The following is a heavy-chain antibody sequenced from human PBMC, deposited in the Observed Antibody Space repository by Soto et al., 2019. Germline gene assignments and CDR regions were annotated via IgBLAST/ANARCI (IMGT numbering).Heavy chain of an antibody. CDR2: IKQDGSEK. CDR1: GMTFSSYW. D-gene: IGHD5-18*01. V-gene: IGHV3-7*04. CDR3: ARALSYGKI. J-gene: IGHJ3*02. Sequence: EVQLVESGGGLVQPGGSLRLSCAASGMTFSSYWMSWVRQAPGKGLEWVANIKQDGSEKFYVDSVKGRFTISRDNAKNSLYLLMHSLRAEDTAVYYGARALSYGKIWGQGTMVTVSS.